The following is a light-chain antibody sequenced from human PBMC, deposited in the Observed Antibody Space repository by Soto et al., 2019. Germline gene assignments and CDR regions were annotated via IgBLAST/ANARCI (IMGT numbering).Light chain of an antibody. J-gene: IGKJ5*01. Sequence: VSTQSPCTLSLSPWQRSTISSSSSQSVSSSFLAWYQQRPGQAPRLIIYAASSRATGIPDRFSGSGSGTEFTLTISRLQSEDFAVYYCQQYSNWPPITFGQGTRLEIK. CDR1: QSVSSSF. V-gene: IGKV3-20*01. CDR3: QQYSNWPPIT. CDR2: AAS.